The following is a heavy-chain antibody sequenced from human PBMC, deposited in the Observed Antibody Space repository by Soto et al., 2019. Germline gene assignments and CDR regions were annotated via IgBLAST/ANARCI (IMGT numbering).Heavy chain of an antibody. CDR1: GFTFSAYV. Sequence: EVQVVESGGGLVQPGGSLRLSCAASGFTFSAYVMHWVRQAPGKGLEYVSAITSVGISTYYANSVKGRFTISRDNSKNTLYLQMGSLRAEDMAVYYCARDVGGPFPSIMEVRGKGTTVTVSS. CDR2: ITSVGIST. V-gene: IGHV3-64*01. CDR3: ARDVGGPFPSIMEV. J-gene: IGHJ6*04. D-gene: IGHD2-15*01.